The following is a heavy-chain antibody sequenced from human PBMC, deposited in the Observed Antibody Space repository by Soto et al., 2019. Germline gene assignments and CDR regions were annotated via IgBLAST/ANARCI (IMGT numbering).Heavy chain of an antibody. CDR2: ISYDGSNK. V-gene: IGHV3-30*18. Sequence: GGSLRLSCAASGFTFSSYGMHWVRQAPGKGLEWVAVISYDGSNKYYADSVKGRFTISRDNSKNTLYLQMNSLRAEDTAVYYCAKDGEVATIRSRCYHYCYDMDDWGQGTTVTVSS. D-gene: IGHD5-12*01. J-gene: IGHJ6*02. CDR1: GFTFSSYG. CDR3: AKDGEVATIRSRCYHYCYDMDD.